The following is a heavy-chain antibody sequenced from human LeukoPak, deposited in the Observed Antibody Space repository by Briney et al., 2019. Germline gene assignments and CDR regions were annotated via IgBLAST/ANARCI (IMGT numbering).Heavy chain of an antibody. CDR2: IYYSGNT. CDR1: GGSISSSSYY. V-gene: IGHV4-39*02. CDR3: ARGGGSTPYYFDY. J-gene: IGHJ4*02. Sequence: SETLSLTCTVSGGSISSSSYYWGWIRQPPGKGLEWIGSIYYSGNTYYNPSLKSRVTISADTSKNHFSLKLSSVTAADTAVYYCARGGGSTPYYFDYWGQGTLVTVSS. D-gene: IGHD2-2*01.